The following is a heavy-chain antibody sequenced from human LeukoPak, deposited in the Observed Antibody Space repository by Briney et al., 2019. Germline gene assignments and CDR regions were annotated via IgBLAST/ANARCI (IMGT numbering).Heavy chain of an antibody. V-gene: IGHV3-7*01. J-gene: IGHJ4*02. CDR2: IKQDGTEK. CDR3: ARAQGYDDYDGFEY. D-gene: IGHD4-17*01. Sequence: PGGSLRLSCAASGFTFSNYWMTWVSQAPGKGLEWVANIKQDGTEKYYVDSVKGRFTIFKDNAENSLSLQMNSLTAEDTAVYYCARAQGYDDYDGFEYWGQGTLVTVSS. CDR1: GFTFSNYW.